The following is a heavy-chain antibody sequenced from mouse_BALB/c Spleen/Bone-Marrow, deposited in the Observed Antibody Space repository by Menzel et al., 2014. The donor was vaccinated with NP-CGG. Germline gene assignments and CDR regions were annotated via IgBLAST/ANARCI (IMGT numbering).Heavy chain of an antibody. CDR1: GYAFTNYL. CDR3: ARRLTGTLYFDY. D-gene: IGHD4-1*01. V-gene: IGHV1-54*03. Sequence: LEESGAELVRPGTSVKVSCKASGYAFTNYLIEWVKQRPGQGLEWIGVINPGSGATNYNENFKGKATLTADKSSSTPYMQLSSLTSEDSAVYFCARRLTGTLYFDYWGQGTTLTVSS. CDR2: INPGSGAT. J-gene: IGHJ2*01.